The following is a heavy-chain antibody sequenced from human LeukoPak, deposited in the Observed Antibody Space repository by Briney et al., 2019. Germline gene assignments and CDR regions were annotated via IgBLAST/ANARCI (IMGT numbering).Heavy chain of an antibody. J-gene: IGHJ4*02. CDR2: IYYSGST. CDR1: GGFISSSSYY. Sequence: SSETRSLTCTVSGGFISSSSYYWGWIRQPPGKGLEWIGSIYYSGSTYYNPSLKSRVTISVDTSKNQFSLKLSSVTAADTAVYYCARHYGSDFFDYWGQGTRVTVSS. D-gene: IGHD6-19*01. V-gene: IGHV4-39*01. CDR3: ARHYGSDFFDY.